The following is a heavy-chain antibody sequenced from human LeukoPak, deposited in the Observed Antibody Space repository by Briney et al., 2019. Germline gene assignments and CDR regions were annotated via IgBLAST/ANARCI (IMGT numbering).Heavy chain of an antibody. CDR3: ARAKGVVAAAGTTYNY. J-gene: IGHJ4*02. D-gene: IGHD6-13*01. CDR1: GYTFTGYY. Sequence: ASVKVSCKASGYTFTGYYMHWVRQAPGQGLEWMGRINPNSGGTNYAQKLQGRVIMTRDTSISTAYMELSRLRSDDTAVYYCARAKGVVAAAGTTYNYWGQGTLVTVSS. V-gene: IGHV1-2*06. CDR2: INPNSGGT.